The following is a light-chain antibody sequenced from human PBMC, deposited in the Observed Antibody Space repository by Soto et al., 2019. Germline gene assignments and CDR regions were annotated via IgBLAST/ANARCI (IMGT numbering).Light chain of an antibody. CDR3: SSYAGSNSVL. Sequence: QSALTQPPSASGSPGQSVTISCTGTSSDVGGYNYVSWYQQHPGKVPKLMIYEVSKRPSGVPDRFSASKSGNAASLTVSGLQAEDEADYYCSSYAGSNSVLFGGGTKLTVL. CDR2: EVS. V-gene: IGLV2-8*01. CDR1: SSDVGGYNY. J-gene: IGLJ2*01.